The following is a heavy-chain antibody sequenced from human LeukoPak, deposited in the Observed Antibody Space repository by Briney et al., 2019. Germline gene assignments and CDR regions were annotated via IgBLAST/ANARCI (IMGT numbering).Heavy chain of an antibody. V-gene: IGHV1-8*03. CDR1: GYTFSGYY. CDR3: ATAGGWFGELLRRGYYFDY. CDR2: MNPNSGNT. D-gene: IGHD3-10*01. Sequence: ASVKVSCKASGYTFSGYYMHWVRQAPGQGLEWMGWMNPNSGNTGYAQKFQGRVTITRNTSISTAYMELSSLRSEDTAVYYCATAGGWFGELLRRGYYFDYWGQGTLVTVSS. J-gene: IGHJ4*02.